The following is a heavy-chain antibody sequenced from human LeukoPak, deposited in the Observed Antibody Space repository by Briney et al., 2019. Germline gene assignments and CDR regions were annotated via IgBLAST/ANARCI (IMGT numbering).Heavy chain of an antibody. CDR2: IYYSGTT. CDR3: ARDTAPDYYDSSGYQVGFDY. V-gene: IGHV4-59*01. D-gene: IGHD3-22*01. J-gene: IGHJ4*02. CDR1: GDSIGSYY. Sequence: SETLSLTCTVSGDSIGSYYWSWIRQPPGKGLECIGYIYYSGTTNYNPSLMSRLTISLDTSKNHFSLKLSSVTAADTAVYYCARDTAPDYYDSSGYQVGFDYWGQGTLVAVSS.